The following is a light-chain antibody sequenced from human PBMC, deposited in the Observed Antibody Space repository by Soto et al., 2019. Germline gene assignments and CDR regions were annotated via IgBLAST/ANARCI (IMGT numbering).Light chain of an antibody. CDR3: LQHNRYPYT. CDR2: LAS. CDR1: EDIRDD. J-gene: IGKJ2*01. Sequence: DTQMTQAPSSLSASVGDRVTITCRASEDIRDDLGWFQQKPGKAPERLIYLASTLQSGVPSRFSGSGFGTEFTLTISSLQPEDSATYVCLQHNRYPYTFGQGTKLEI. V-gene: IGKV1-17*01.